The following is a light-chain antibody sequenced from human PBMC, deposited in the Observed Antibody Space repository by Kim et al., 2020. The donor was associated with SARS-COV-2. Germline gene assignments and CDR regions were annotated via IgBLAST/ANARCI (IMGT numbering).Light chain of an antibody. V-gene: IGLV3-1*01. Sequence: SYELIQPPSVSVSPGQTASITCSGDKLGDRYACWYQQKPGQSPLLVIYEDTKRPSGIPERFSGSNSGNTATLTVSGTQAMDEADYYCQAWDSGTVVFGGGTQLTVL. CDR3: QAWDSGTVV. J-gene: IGLJ2*01. CDR2: EDT. CDR1: KLGDRY.